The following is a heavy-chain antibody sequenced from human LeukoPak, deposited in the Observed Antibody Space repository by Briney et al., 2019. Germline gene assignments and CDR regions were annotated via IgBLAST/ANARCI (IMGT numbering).Heavy chain of an antibody. V-gene: IGHV4-4*07. Sequence: ASETLSLTCTVSGGSISSYYWSWIRQPAGKGLEWIGRIYTSGNTNYNPSLKSRVTMSVDTSKNQFFLKLSSVTAADTAVYYCAAQTMYYYDSSGYYVDYWGQGTLVTVSS. J-gene: IGHJ4*02. CDR1: GGSISSYY. D-gene: IGHD3-22*01. CDR2: IYTSGNT. CDR3: AAQTMYYYDSSGYYVDY.